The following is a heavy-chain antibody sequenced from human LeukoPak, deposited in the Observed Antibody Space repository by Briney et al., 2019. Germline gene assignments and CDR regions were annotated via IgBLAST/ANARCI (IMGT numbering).Heavy chain of an antibody. J-gene: IGHJ6*02. CDR3: ARVRSGLHMDV. CDR2: ISYDGRNK. V-gene: IGHV3-30*03. CDR1: GFTFNNHD. D-gene: IGHD2-15*01. Sequence: GRSLRLSCAASGFTFNNHDMHWVRQAPGKGLEWVAGISYDGRNKYYADSVKGRFTISRDNAKNSLYLQMNSLRAEDTALYYCARVRSGLHMDVWGQGTTVTVSS.